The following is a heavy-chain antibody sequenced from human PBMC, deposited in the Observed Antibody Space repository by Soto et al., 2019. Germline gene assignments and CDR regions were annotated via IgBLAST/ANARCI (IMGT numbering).Heavy chain of an antibody. J-gene: IGHJ5*02. V-gene: IGHV5-51*01. Sequence: EVQLVQSGAEVKKPGESLRISCKGSGFSFSSYWIAWVRQMPGKGLEWMGIIYPGDSDTTYSPSFQGQVTISADKSINTAYLQFISLKASDTAMYYCAKPLGTGYTYGYVSWGQGTLVTVTS. CDR3: AKPLGTGYTYGYVS. CDR1: GFSFSSYW. CDR2: IYPGDSDT. D-gene: IGHD5-18*01.